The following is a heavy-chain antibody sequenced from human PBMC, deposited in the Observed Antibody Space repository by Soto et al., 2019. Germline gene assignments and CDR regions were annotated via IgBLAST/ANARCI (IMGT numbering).Heavy chain of an antibody. CDR2: IYYSGST. Sequence: PSETLSLTCTVSGGSISSYYWSWIRQPPGKGLEWIGYIYYSGSTNYNPSLKSRVTISVDTSKNQFSLKLSSVTAADTAVYYCATSKAAAAGNDFDYWGQGTLVTVSS. J-gene: IGHJ4*02. CDR3: ATSKAAAAGNDFDY. V-gene: IGHV4-59*08. D-gene: IGHD6-13*01. CDR1: GGSISSYY.